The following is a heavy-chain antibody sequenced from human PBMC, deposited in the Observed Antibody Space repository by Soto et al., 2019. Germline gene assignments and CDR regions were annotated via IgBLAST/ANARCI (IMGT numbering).Heavy chain of an antibody. J-gene: IGHJ5*01. CDR2: IYKSATT. CDR3: ARGRYCLTGRCFPNWFDS. CDR1: GDSISNLDYF. D-gene: IGHD7-27*01. V-gene: IGHV4-30-4*01. Sequence: SETLSLTCSVSGDSISNLDYFWAWIRQPPGQALEYIGYIYKSATTYYNPSFESRVAISVDTSKSQFSLNVTPVSAADTAVYFCARGRYCLTGRCFPNWFDSWGQGALVTVSS.